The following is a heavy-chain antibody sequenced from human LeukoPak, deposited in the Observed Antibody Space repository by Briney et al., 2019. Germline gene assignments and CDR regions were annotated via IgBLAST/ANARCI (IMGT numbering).Heavy chain of an antibody. CDR1: GGSISSSSYY. V-gene: IGHV4-39*07. CDR3: ARSDVGAFDI. D-gene: IGHD1-26*01. Sequence: SETLSLTCTVSGGSISSSSYYWGWIRQPPGKGLEWIGSIYYSGSTNYNPSLKSRVTISVDTSKNQFSLKLSSVTAADTAVYYCARSDVGAFDIWGQGTMVTVSS. J-gene: IGHJ3*02. CDR2: IYYSGST.